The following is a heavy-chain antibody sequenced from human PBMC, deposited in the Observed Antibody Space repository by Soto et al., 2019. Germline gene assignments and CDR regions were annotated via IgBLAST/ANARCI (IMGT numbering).Heavy chain of an antibody. Sequence: PGGSLRLSCAASGFTFSKAWMTWVRQAPGKGLEWVGRFKSKISGGAADHAAPVKGRFIISRDDSKNMLFLQMSSLKTEDTAIYYCATGYPYYFITIGYHGDDAFDIWGQGTMVTVSS. J-gene: IGHJ3*02. D-gene: IGHD3-10*01. CDR2: FKSKISGGAA. V-gene: IGHV3-15*01. CDR1: GFTFSKAW. CDR3: ATGYPYYFITIGYHGDDAFDI.